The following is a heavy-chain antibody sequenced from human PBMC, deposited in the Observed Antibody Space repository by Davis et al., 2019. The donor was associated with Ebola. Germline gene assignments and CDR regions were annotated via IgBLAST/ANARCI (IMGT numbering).Heavy chain of an antibody. J-gene: IGHJ6*02. CDR2: IYYSGST. D-gene: IGHD2-2*01. CDR3: ARASTVFHYYGMDV. CDR1: GGSASSGSYY. Sequence: PSETLSLTCTVSGGSASSGSYYWSWIRQPPGKGLEWIGYIYYSGSTNYNPSLKSRVTISVDTSKNQFSLKLSSVTAADTAVYYCARASTVFHYYGMDVWGQGTTVTVSS. V-gene: IGHV4-61*01.